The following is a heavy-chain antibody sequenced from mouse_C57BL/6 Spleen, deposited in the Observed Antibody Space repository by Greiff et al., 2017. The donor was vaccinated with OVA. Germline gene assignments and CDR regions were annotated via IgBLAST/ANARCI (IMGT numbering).Heavy chain of an antibody. CDR2: IDPETGGT. CDR3: TRRGITTGYYYAMDY. Sequence: QVQLQQSGAELVRPGASVTLSCKASGYTFTDYEMHWVKQTPVHGLEWIGAIDPETGGTAYNQKFKGKAILTADKSSSTAYMELRSLTSEDSAVYYCTRRGITTGYYYAMDYWGQGTAVTVSS. CDR1: GYTFTDYE. V-gene: IGHV1-15*01. D-gene: IGHD1-1*01. J-gene: IGHJ4*01.